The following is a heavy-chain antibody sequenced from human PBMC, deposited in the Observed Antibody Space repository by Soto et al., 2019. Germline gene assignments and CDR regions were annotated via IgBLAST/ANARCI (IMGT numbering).Heavy chain of an antibody. CDR2: MNPNSGNT. CDR3: ARESPTRGVDV. V-gene: IGHV1-8*01. CDR1: GYTFTSYD. J-gene: IGHJ6*02. Sequence: VSVKVSCKAPGYTFTSYDINWVRQATGQGLEWMGWMNPNSGNTGYAQKFQGRVTMTRNTSISTAYMELSSLRSDDTAVYYCARESPTRGVDVWGQGTTVTVSS.